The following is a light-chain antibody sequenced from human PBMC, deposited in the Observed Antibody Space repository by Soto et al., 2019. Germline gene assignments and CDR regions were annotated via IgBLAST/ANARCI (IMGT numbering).Light chain of an antibody. CDR1: QSVSSN. CDR3: HQYDNWPKT. Sequence: ELVVTQSPATFSGSPGEIATLSCRASQSVSSNLAWYQQKPGQAPRLLIYGASTRATGIPARFSGSGYGTEFTLTISSLQSEDFAVYYCHQYDNWPKTFGQGTRLEIK. V-gene: IGKV3-15*01. CDR2: GAS. J-gene: IGKJ5*01.